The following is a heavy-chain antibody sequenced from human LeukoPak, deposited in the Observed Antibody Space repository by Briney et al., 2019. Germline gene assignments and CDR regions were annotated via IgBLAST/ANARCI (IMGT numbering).Heavy chain of an antibody. CDR1: GGFISSGGYY. V-gene: IGHV4-31*03. CDR3: ARIIAVVPAAISGWFDP. CDR2: IYYSGST. J-gene: IGHJ5*02. Sequence: SETLSLTCTVSGGFISSGGYYWSWIRQHPGKGLEWIGYIYYSGSTHYNPSLKSRVTISVDTSKNQFSLKLSSVTAADTAVYYCARIIAVVPAAISGWFDPWGQGTLVTVSS. D-gene: IGHD2-2*02.